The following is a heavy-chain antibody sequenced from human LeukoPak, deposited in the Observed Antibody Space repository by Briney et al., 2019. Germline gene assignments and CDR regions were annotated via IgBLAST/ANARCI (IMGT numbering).Heavy chain of an antibody. Sequence: SETLSLTCAVYGGSFSGYYWSWIRQPPGKGLEWIGEINHSGSTNYNPSLKSRVTISVDTSRNQFSLKLSSVTAADTAVYYCASAEVIDYSNYRSFDYWGQGTLVTVSS. CDR3: ASAEVIDYSNYRSFDY. D-gene: IGHD4-11*01. V-gene: IGHV4-34*01. CDR1: GGSFSGYY. CDR2: INHSGST. J-gene: IGHJ4*02.